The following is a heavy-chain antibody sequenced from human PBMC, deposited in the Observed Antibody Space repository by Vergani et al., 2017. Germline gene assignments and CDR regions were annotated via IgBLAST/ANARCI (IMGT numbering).Heavy chain of an antibody. D-gene: IGHD2-21*02. J-gene: IGHJ4*02. CDR3: ARDSPRYRGGGDSL. CDR1: GGSISSGGYY. Sequence: QVQLQESGPGLVKPSQTLSLTCTVSGGSISSGGYYWSWIPQHPGKGLEWIGYIYYSGSTYYNPSLKSRVTISVDTSKNQFSLKRSSVTAADTAVYYCARDSPRYRGGGDSLWGQGTLVTVSS. V-gene: IGHV4-31*03. CDR2: IYYSGST.